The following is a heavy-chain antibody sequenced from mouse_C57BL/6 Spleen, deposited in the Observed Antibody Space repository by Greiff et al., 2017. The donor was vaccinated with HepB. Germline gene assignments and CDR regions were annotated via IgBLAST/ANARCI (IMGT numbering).Heavy chain of an antibody. Sequence: EVKLVESVAELVRPGASVKLSCTASGFNIKNTYMHWVKQRPEQGLEWIGRIDPANGNTKYAPKFQGKATITADTSSNTAYLQLSSLTSEDTAIYYCARDYSNFNWYFDVWGTGTTVTVSS. CDR1: GFNIKNTY. CDR2: IDPANGNT. V-gene: IGHV14-3*01. CDR3: ARDYSNFNWYFDV. J-gene: IGHJ1*03. D-gene: IGHD2-5*01.